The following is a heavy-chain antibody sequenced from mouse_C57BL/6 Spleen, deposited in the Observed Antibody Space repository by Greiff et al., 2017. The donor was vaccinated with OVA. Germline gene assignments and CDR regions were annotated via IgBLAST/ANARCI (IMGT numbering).Heavy chain of an antibody. Sequence: VQLQQPGAELVKPGASVKLSCKASGYTFTSYWMQWVKQRPGQGLEWIGEIDPSDSYTNYNQKFKGKATLTVDTSSSTAYMQLSSLTSEDSAVYYCARYTTVVAYYFDYWGQGTTLTVSS. J-gene: IGHJ2*01. CDR1: GYTFTSYW. CDR2: IDPSDSYT. V-gene: IGHV1-50*01. D-gene: IGHD1-1*01. CDR3: ARYTTVVAYYFDY.